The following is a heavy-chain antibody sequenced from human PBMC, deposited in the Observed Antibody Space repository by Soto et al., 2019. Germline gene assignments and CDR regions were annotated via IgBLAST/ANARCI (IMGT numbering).Heavy chain of an antibody. CDR1: GFTFSSYA. CDR3: ARVGIAARRPRPHDY. Sequence: QVQLVESGGGVVQPGRSLRLSCAASGFTFSSYAMHWVRQAPGKGLEWVAVISYDGSNKYYADSVKGRFTISRDNSKNTLYLQMNSLRAEDTAVYYCARVGIAARRPRPHDYWGQGTLVTVSS. CDR2: ISYDGSNK. D-gene: IGHD6-6*01. J-gene: IGHJ4*02. V-gene: IGHV3-30-3*01.